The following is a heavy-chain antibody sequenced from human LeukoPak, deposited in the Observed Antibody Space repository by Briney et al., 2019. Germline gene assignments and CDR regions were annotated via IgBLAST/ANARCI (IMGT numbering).Heavy chain of an antibody. Sequence: PSETLSLTCAVYGGSLSGYYWSWVRQAPGKGLEWVSAISGSAYSTYYADSVKGRFTISRDNSKNTLYLQMNSLRAEDTAVYYCAKETVAAPPIDYWGQGTLVTVSS. V-gene: IGHV3-23*01. CDR1: GGSLSGYY. CDR2: ISGSAYST. D-gene: IGHD6-19*01. J-gene: IGHJ4*02. CDR3: AKETVAAPPIDY.